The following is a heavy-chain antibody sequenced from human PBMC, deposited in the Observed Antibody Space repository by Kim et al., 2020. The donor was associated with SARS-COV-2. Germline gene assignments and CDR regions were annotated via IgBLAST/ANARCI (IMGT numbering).Heavy chain of an antibody. CDR2: ISYDGSNK. J-gene: IGHJ4*02. CDR3: ALLGSGSIFNY. D-gene: IGHD3-10*01. V-gene: IGHV3-30*03. CDR1: GLTFSNYD. Sequence: GGSLRLSCAASGLTFSNYDMHWVRQAPGKGLEWVAFISYDGSNKYYGDPVKGRFTISRDNSKNTLYLQMNSLRAEDTAVYYCALLGSGSIFNYWGQGTLVTVSS.